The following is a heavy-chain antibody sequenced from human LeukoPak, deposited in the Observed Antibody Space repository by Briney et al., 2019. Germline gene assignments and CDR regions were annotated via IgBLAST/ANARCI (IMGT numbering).Heavy chain of an antibody. D-gene: IGHD3-10*01. V-gene: IGHV1-69*13. J-gene: IGHJ4*02. CDR2: IIPIFGTA. Sequence: SVKVSCKASGGTFSSYAISWVRQAPGQGLEWMGGIIPIFGTANYAQKFQGRVTITADESTSTAYMELSSLRSEDTAVYYCARDRAGFGVRGALSGFDYWGQGTLVTVSS. CDR3: ARDRAGFGVRGALSGFDY. CDR1: GGTFSSYA.